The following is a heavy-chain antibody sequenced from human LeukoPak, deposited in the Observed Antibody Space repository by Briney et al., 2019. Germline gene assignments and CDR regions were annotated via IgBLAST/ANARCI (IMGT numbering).Heavy chain of an antibody. V-gene: IGHV3-21*06. Sequence: GGSLRLSCAAPGFTFSTYAMNWVRQAPGEGLEWVSSISSSGDYIFYADSVKDRFAISRDNAKNSLLLQMNSLRAEDTAMYYCARDSIKAVSAEYFQHWGQGTLVTVSS. CDR1: GFTFSTYA. CDR2: ISSSGDYI. D-gene: IGHD5/OR15-5a*01. J-gene: IGHJ1*01. CDR3: ARDSIKAVSAEYFQH.